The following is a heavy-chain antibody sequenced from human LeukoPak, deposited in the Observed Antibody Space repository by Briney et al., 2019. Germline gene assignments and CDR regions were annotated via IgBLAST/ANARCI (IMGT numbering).Heavy chain of an antibody. D-gene: IGHD6-19*01. Sequence: SETLSLICTVSGGSISSPIYFWGWIRQPPGKGLEWIGSFYQSGNTYYNPSLESRLTVSADTSRNKISLKINSVTATDTAVYYCARAIYSSGWFFDYWGRGTLVTVAS. CDR2: FYQSGNT. J-gene: IGHJ4*02. V-gene: IGHV4-39*01. CDR3: ARAIYSSGWFFDY. CDR1: GGSISSPIYF.